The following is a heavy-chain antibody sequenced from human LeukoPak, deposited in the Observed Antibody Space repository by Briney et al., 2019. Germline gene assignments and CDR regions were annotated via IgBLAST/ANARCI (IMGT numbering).Heavy chain of an antibody. D-gene: IGHD1-26*01. Sequence: PGGSLRLSCAASGFTFSNYGMHWVRQAPGKGLEWVAVISYDGSNKYYADSVKGRFTISRDNSKNTLYLQMNSLRAEDTAVYYCAKVGFSGSYDWFDPWGQGTLVTVSS. V-gene: IGHV3-30*18. CDR3: AKVGFSGSYDWFDP. J-gene: IGHJ5*02. CDR2: ISYDGSNK. CDR1: GFTFSNYG.